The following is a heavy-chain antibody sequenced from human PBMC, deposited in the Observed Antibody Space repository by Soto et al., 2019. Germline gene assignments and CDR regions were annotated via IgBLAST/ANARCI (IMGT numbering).Heavy chain of an antibody. CDR2: IFPRDSDT. V-gene: IGHV5-51*01. J-gene: IGHJ4*02. Sequence: LGESLKISCKASVYSFTTYWIGWVRQMPGKGLEWMGIIFPRDSDTRYSPPFQGQVTISADKSINTAYLQWSSLTASDTAMYYCARSYYESSGYYYDMDYWGQGTLVTVS. CDR3: ARSYYESSGYYYDMDY. CDR1: VYSFTTYW. D-gene: IGHD3-22*01.